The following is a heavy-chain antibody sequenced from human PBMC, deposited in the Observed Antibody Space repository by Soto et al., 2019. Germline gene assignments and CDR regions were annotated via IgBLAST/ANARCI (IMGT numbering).Heavy chain of an antibody. J-gene: IGHJ6*02. Sequence: QVQLVESGGGVAQPGRSLRLSGAASGFTFVSYAMHWARQAPGKGLEWVAVISYDGSNKYYADSVKGRFTISRDNSKNTLYLQMNSLRAEDTAVYYCARERGMDVWGQGTTVTVSS. V-gene: IGHV3-30-3*01. CDR2: ISYDGSNK. CDR3: ARERGMDV. CDR1: GFTFVSYA.